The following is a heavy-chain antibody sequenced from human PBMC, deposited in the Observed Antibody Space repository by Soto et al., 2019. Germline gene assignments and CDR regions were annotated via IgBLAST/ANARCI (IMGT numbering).Heavy chain of an antibody. CDR1: ELNSGDFG. V-gene: IGHV3-49*03. D-gene: IGHD2-15*01. Sequence: AAELNSGDFGMGWISQETRKGLEWVSSIRTKPYGGTTTEYAASVKGRFTISRDDSKSIAYLQMNSLKAEDTAVYYCARVGHCSGASCYVSDYWGQGILVTVSS. CDR2: IRTKPYGGTTT. CDR3: ARVGHCSGASCYVSDY. J-gene: IGHJ4*02.